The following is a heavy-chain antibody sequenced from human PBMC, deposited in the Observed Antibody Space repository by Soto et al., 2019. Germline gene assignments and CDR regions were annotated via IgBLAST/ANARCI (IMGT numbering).Heavy chain of an antibody. CDR3: ASLAIGTIRKGAPNF. CDR1: GFTFSDYY. Sequence: GGSLRLSCAASGFTFSDYYMTWIRQASGKWLGCVLYVSSGASSIYYADSVKGRFTISRDSAKNSLYLQMNCLRDQNPAMYYCASLAIGTIRKGAPNFWGQGTMVTVSS. CDR2: VSSGASSI. D-gene: IGHD1-26*01. V-gene: IGHV3-11*01. J-gene: IGHJ4*02.